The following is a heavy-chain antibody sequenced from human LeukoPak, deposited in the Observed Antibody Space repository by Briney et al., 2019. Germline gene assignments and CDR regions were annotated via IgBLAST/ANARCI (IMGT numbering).Heavy chain of an antibody. CDR1: GFTFSNYA. CDR3: AKNRATGMVFYDY. D-gene: IGHD5-18*01. J-gene: IGHJ4*02. CDR2: ISGDGNYI. Sequence: GGSLRLSCAASGFTFSNYAMTWVRQAPGKGLEWVSAISGDGNYIFYGDSVKGRFTSSRDNSKSTLYLQMSNLRAEDTAVYYCAKNRATGMVFYDYWGQGTQVTASS. V-gene: IGHV3-23*01.